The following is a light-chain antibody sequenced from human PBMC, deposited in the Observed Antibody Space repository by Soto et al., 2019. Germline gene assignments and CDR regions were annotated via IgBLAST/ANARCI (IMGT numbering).Light chain of an antibody. CDR2: KAS. CDR1: QSISSW. V-gene: IGKV1-5*03. CDR3: QQYKTNPYT. J-gene: IGKJ2*01. Sequence: DIQMTQSPSTLSASVGDRVTITCRASQSISSWLAWYQQKPGRAPKLLIYKASSLESGVPSRFSGSGSGTDFTLTISSLQPDDFATYYCQQYKTNPYTFVQGTKLEIK.